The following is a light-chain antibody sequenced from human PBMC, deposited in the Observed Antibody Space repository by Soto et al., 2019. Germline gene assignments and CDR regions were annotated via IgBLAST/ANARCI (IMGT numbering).Light chain of an antibody. CDR1: QSVSCSY. Sequence: EIVLTQSPGTLSLSPGERATLSCMASQSVSCSYLARYQQKPGQAPRLLMYGASSRATAVPDRFSGSGSGTDFTLTISRLEPEDFAVYYCQQYGSSPRTFGGGTKVEIK. CDR2: GAS. V-gene: IGKV3-20*01. J-gene: IGKJ4*01. CDR3: QQYGSSPRT.